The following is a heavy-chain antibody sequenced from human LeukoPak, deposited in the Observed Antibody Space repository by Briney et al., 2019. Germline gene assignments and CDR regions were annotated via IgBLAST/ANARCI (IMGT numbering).Heavy chain of an antibody. J-gene: IGHJ4*02. D-gene: IGHD3-16*01. CDR3: ARPIYDYYFDY. V-gene: IGHV4-34*01. CDR1: GGSFNGYY. CDR2: INHSGST. Sequence: SETLSLTCAVYGGSFNGYYWSWIRQPPGKGLEWIGEINHSGSTNYNPSLKSRVTISVDTSKNQFSLKLSSVTAADTAVYYCARPIYDYYFDYWGQGTLVTVSS.